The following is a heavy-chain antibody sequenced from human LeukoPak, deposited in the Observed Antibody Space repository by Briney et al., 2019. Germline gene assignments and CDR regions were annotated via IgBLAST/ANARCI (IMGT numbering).Heavy chain of an antibody. CDR3: ATTAYYYDGSGYFDY. V-gene: IGHV4-4*07. D-gene: IGHD3-22*01. CDR2: IYTSGST. CDR1: GGSISSYY. J-gene: IGHJ4*02. Sequence: SETLSLTCAVSGGSISSYYWSWIRQPAGKGLEWIGRIYTSGSTNYNPSLKSRVTMSVDTSKNQFSLKLSSVTTADTAVYYCATTAYYYDGSGYFDYWGQGTLVTVSS.